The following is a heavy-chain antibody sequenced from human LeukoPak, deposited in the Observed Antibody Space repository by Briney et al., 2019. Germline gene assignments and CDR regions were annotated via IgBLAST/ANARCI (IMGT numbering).Heavy chain of an antibody. CDR3: ARVGVAAKSSRYFDY. D-gene: IGHD2-15*01. Sequence: SQTLSLTCTVSGGSTSSSDYYWSWIRQHPGKGLEWIVNIHYSGSTYYHPSLKSRVTIAVDTSKKQFSPNLSSVTAADTAVHYCARVGVAAKSSRYFDYWGQGTLVTVSS. CDR2: IHYSGST. J-gene: IGHJ4*02. V-gene: IGHV4-31*03. CDR1: GGSTSSSDYY.